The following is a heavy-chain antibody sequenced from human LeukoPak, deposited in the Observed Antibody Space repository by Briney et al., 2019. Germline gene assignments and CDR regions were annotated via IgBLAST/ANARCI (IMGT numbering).Heavy chain of an antibody. CDR2: IKTDGSST. D-gene: IGHD3-22*01. V-gene: IGHV3-74*01. CDR1: GFTFSSYW. CDR3: ARDPTLRDYRDSSGYFYD. Sequence: PGGSLRLSCAASGFTFSSYWMHWVRQAPGKGLVWVSRIKTDGSSTSYADSVKGRFTISRDNAKNTLYLQMNSLRAEDTAAYYCARDPTLRDYRDSSGYFYDWGQGTLVTVSS. J-gene: IGHJ4*02.